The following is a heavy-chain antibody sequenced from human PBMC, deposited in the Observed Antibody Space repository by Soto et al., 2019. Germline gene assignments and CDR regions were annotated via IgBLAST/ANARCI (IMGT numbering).Heavy chain of an antibody. Sequence: GGSLSRSWAASGFTFSSCAMSVGRPAPGKGLEWVALISYDGSDEYYADSVKGRFTVSRDNSKNTLYLQMNSLQVEDTAIYYCAKHLEYTPSDGMDVWGQGTTVTVSS. CDR1: GFTFSSCA. J-gene: IGHJ6*02. D-gene: IGHD2-2*02. CDR2: ISYDGSDE. V-gene: IGHV3-30*18. CDR3: AKHLEYTPSDGMDV.